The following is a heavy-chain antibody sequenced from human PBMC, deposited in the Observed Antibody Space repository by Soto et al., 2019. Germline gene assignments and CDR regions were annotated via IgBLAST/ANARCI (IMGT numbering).Heavy chain of an antibody. CDR1: GSSITGTSY. CDR3: ARGMTPPGAPAWYYFDS. Sequence: SETLSLTCTVSGSSITGTSYWSWIRQPAGKGLEWIGRFSRSGTTNYNPSLRSRVTMSADVSKNQFSLRLTSVTAADTALYYCARGMTPPGAPAWYYFDSWGQGTLVTV. D-gene: IGHD2-8*02. CDR2: FSRSGTT. V-gene: IGHV4-4*07. J-gene: IGHJ4*02.